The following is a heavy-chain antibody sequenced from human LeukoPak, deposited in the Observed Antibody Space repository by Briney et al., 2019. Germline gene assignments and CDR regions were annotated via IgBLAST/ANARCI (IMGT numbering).Heavy chain of an antibody. J-gene: IGHJ6*02. CDR1: GHTFTSYG. CDR3: ARVLSTVSVYYGMDV. D-gene: IGHD2/OR15-2a*01. Sequence: GASVKVSCKASGHTFTSYGISWLRQAPGQGLEWMGWISAYNGNTNYAQKLQGRGTMTTDTSTSTAYMELRSLRSDDTAVYYCARVLSTVSVYYGMDVWGQGTTVTVSS. V-gene: IGHV1-18*01. CDR2: ISAYNGNT.